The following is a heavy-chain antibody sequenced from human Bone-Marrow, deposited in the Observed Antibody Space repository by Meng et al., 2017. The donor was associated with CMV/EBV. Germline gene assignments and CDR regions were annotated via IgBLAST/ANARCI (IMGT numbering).Heavy chain of an antibody. J-gene: IGHJ2*01. CDR3: ARDSDYDFWSGGWYFDL. D-gene: IGHD3-3*01. V-gene: IGHV1-2*02. Sequence: ASVKVSCKASGYTFTGYYIYWVRQAPRHGLEWMGWINPNSGVTDYAQKFQGRVTMTRDTSISTAYMELSRLRSDDTAVYYCARDSDYDFWSGGWYFDLWGRGTLVTVSS. CDR1: GYTFTGYY. CDR2: INPNSGVT.